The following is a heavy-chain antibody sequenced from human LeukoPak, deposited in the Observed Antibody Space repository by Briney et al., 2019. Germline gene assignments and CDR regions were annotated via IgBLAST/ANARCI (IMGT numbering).Heavy chain of an antibody. J-gene: IGHJ4*02. D-gene: IGHD5-18*01. CDR1: GFTFSDYY. V-gene: IGHV3-11*04. Sequence: GGSLRLSCAASGFTFSDYYMSWIRQAPGKGLEWVSYISSGGSTIYYADSVKGRFTISRDNAKNSLYRQMNSLRAEDTAVYYCARDLSGITGHTYGRGIDYWGEETLVTVSS. CDR2: ISSGGSTI. CDR3: ARDLSGITGHTYGRGIDY.